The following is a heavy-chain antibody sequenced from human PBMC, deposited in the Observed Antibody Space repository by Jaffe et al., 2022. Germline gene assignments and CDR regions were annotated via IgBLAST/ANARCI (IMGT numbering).Heavy chain of an antibody. J-gene: IGHJ5*02. V-gene: IGHV7-4-1*02. Sequence: QVQLVQSGSELKKPGASVKVSCKASGYTFTSYAMNWVRQAPGQGLEWMGWINTNTGNPTYAQGFTGRFVFSLDTSVSTAYLQISSLKAEDTAVYYCARDGYGGNYDFWSGSGFDPWGQGTLVTVSS. CDR1: GYTFTSYA. CDR3: ARDGYGGNYDFWSGSGFDP. D-gene: IGHD3-3*01. CDR2: INTNTGNP.